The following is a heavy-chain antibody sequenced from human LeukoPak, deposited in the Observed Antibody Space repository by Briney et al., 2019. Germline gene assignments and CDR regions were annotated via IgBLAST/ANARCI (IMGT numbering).Heavy chain of an antibody. V-gene: IGHV3-30*04. Sequence: GGSLRLSCAASGFTFAGYTMHWVRQAPGKGLERATLITYDGSTKYYADSVKGRFTISRGNSKNRLYLQMDSLRGEDTAVYYCAKDRSWHGLEYWGQGALVTVSS. CDR1: GFTFAGYT. CDR2: ITYDGSTK. CDR3: AKDRSWHGLEY. D-gene: IGHD3-16*02. J-gene: IGHJ4*02.